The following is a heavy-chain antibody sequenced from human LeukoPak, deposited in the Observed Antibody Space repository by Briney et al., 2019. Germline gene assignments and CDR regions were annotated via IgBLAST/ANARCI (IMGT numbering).Heavy chain of an antibody. CDR1: GYTFTSCD. CDR3: ARGVDYYDSSGRDY. D-gene: IGHD3-22*01. Sequence: ASVKVSCKASGYTFTSCDINWVRQATGQGLEWMGWMNPNSGNTGYAQKFQGRVTMARNTSISTAYMELSSLRSEDTAVYYCARGVDYYDSSGRDYWGQGTLVTVSS. J-gene: IGHJ4*02. CDR2: MNPNSGNT. V-gene: IGHV1-8*01.